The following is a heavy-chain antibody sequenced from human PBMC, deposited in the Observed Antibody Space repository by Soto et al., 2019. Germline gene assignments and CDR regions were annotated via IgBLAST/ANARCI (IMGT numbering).Heavy chain of an antibody. Sequence: QLHLQESGPGLVKPSETLSLTCTVSGVSVSSGSFYWAWIRQPPGKGLEWIGFGSYSGTTNYKPSLKSRVTISVDTSRSQISLKVSSLTAADTAVYYCARGATVTQYDYWGQGTLVTVSS. CDR1: GVSVSSGSFY. CDR2: GSYSGTT. CDR3: ARGATVTQYDY. D-gene: IGHD4-17*01. J-gene: IGHJ4*02. V-gene: IGHV4-61*01.